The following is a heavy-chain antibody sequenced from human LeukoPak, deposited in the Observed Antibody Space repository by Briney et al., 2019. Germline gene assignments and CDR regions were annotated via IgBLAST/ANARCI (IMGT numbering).Heavy chain of an antibody. CDR1: GFTFNSYW. CDR3: ARDKKTTVTTNWFDP. D-gene: IGHD4-17*01. Sequence: GGSLRLSCAASGFTFNSYWMSWVRQAPGKGLEWVANIKQDGSEKYYVDSVKGRFTISRDNAKNSLYLQMNSLRAEDTAVYYCARDKKTTVTTNWFDPWGQGTLVTVSS. V-gene: IGHV3-7*01. CDR2: IKQDGSEK. J-gene: IGHJ5*02.